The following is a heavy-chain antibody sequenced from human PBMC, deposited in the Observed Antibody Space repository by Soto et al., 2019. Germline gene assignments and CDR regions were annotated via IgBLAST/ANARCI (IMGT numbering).Heavy chain of an antibody. V-gene: IGHV2-26*01. D-gene: IGHD3-22*01. J-gene: IGHJ4*02. CDR3: ARIPYDSTGYYSPY. CDR1: GFSLKNSRMG. CDR2: IFSNDEK. Sequence: GSGPTLVNPTETLTLTCTVSGFSLKNSRMGVSWIRQPPGKALEWLAHIFSNDEKSYSTSLKSRLTISKDTSKGQVVLTMTNMDPVDTATYYCARIPYDSTGYYSPYWGQGTLVTVSS.